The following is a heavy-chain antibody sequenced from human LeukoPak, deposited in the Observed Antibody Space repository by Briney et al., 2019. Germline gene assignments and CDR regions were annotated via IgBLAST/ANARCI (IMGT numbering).Heavy chain of an antibody. D-gene: IGHD5-12*01. CDR2: ISTSGTSI. V-gene: IGHV3-48*03. CDR1: GFMFSSYE. Sequence: GGSLRLSCAASGFMFSSYEMNWVRQAPGKGLEWVSSISTSGTSIYYADSVKGRFTISRDNSKNTLYLQMKSLRAEDTAVYYCAKGGGYEAQYYYYYLDVWGKGTTVTISS. CDR3: AKGGGYEAQYYYYYLDV. J-gene: IGHJ6*03.